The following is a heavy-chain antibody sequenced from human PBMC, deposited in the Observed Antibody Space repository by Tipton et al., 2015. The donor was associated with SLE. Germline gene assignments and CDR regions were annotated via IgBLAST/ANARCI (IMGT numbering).Heavy chain of an antibody. CDR1: GFTFSNYE. CDR2: IDSSGRTI. CDR3: ARDSGSGAQFDQHHFDY. J-gene: IGHJ4*02. V-gene: IGHV3-48*03. Sequence: GSLRLSCTASGFTFSNYEVNWIRQAPGKGLEWISYIDSSGRTIFYASPVKGRFSISRDSAENSVYLQMNSLRAEDTAVYYCARDSGSGAQFDQHHFDYWGLGTLVSVSS. D-gene: IGHD3-10*01.